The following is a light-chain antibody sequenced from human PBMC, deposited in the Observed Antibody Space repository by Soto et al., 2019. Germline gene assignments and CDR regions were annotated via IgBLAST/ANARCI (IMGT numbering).Light chain of an antibody. Sequence: DIQMTQSPSSLYASVGDRVTSTFQASQDSSNYLNWYQQKPRKAHKLLIYDASNLETGVPSRLSGSGSGTDFTFTISSLQPEDIATYYCQQYDNLPCTFGQGTKLEIK. J-gene: IGKJ2*02. CDR1: QDSSNY. CDR2: DAS. CDR3: QQYDNLPCT. V-gene: IGKV1-33*01.